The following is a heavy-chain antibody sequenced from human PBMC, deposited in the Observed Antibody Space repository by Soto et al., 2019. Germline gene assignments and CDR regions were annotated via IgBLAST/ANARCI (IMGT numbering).Heavy chain of an antibody. J-gene: IGHJ3*01. D-gene: IGHD1-1*01. CDR2: ISGDGTEE. V-gene: IGHV3-30*18. CDR3: AKIISRGTGDAFHV. Sequence: PGGSLRLSCAASGFDFSDYRMHWVRQFPGKGLEWVGAISGDGTEEFYAESTLGRFTISRDNSETTLSLQMNSLRAEDTAVYFCAKIISRGTGDAFHVWGQGTMVTVSS. CDR1: GFDFSDYR.